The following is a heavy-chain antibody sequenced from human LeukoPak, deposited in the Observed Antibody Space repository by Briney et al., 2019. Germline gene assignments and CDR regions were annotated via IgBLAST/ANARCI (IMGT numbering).Heavy chain of an antibody. CDR1: GFTFSSYA. CDR3: AKGEYVLRFSSMDV. Sequence: PGGSLRLSCAASGFTFSSYAMSWVRQAPGKGLEWVSAISGSGGSTYYADSVKGRFTISRDNSKNTLYLQMNSLRAEDTAVYYCAKGEYVLRFSSMDVWGQGTMVTVSS. D-gene: IGHD3-3*01. J-gene: IGHJ6*02. V-gene: IGHV3-23*01. CDR2: ISGSGGST.